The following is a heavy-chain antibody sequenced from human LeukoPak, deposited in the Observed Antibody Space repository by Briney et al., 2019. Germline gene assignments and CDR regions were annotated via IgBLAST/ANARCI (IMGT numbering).Heavy chain of an antibody. CDR3: AREGSYCVGGDCYSFDF. J-gene: IGHJ4*02. D-gene: IGHD2-21*02. Sequence: ASVKASCKASVYRFISNYIQWVRQAPGLGPEWMGWMHPGNGNTRYAEKFQGRVTMTRDTSINTAYMDLSSLRSDDTAVYYCAREGSYCVGGDCYSFDFWGQRTLITVSS. CDR2: MHPGNGNT. CDR1: VYRFISNY. V-gene: IGHV1-2*02.